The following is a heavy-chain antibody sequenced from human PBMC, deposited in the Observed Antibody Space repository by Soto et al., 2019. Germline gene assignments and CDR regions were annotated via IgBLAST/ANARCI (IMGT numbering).Heavy chain of an antibody. Sequence: QVQLVQSGAEVKKPGASVKVSCKASGYTFTSYGISWVRQAPGQGLEWMGRISVYNGSRVTMTTDTSTSTAYMELRSLRSDDTAVYYCARVVGALGHWFDPWGQGTLVTVSS. CDR3: ARVVGALGHWFDP. D-gene: IGHD1-26*01. V-gene: IGHV1-18*01. CDR1: GYTFTSYG. J-gene: IGHJ5*02. CDR2: ISVYNG.